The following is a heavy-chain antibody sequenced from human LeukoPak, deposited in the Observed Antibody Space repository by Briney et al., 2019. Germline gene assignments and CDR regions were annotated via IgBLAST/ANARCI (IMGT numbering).Heavy chain of an antibody. CDR2: IYTSGST. Sequence: PSETLSLTCTVSGGSISSYYWSWIRQPAGKGLEWIGRIYTSGSTNYNPSLKSRVTMSVGTSKNQFSLKLSSVTAADTAVYYCAGGPLDGTEERRRLGGATNDYWGQGTLVTVSS. CDR1: GGSISSYY. J-gene: IGHJ4*02. CDR3: AGGPLDGTEERRRLGGATNDY. V-gene: IGHV4-4*07. D-gene: IGHD1-26*01.